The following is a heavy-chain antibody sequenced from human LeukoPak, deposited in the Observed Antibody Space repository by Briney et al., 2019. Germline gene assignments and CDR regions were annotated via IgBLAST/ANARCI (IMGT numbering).Heavy chain of an antibody. CDR1: GGSISSSSYY. J-gene: IGHJ4*02. V-gene: IGHV4-39*07. D-gene: IGHD6-13*01. CDR2: IYYSGST. Sequence: SETLSLTCTVSGGSISSSSYYWGWIRQPPGKGLEWIGSIYYSGSTYYNPSLKSRVTISVDTSKNQFSLKLSSVTAADTAVYYCARVALRNIAAAANFDYWGQGTLVTVSS. CDR3: ARVALRNIAAAANFDY.